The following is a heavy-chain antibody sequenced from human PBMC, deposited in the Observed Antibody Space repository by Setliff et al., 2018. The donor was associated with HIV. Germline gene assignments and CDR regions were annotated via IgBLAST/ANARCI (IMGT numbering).Heavy chain of an antibody. CDR1: GQSICGYY. CDR3: ASRRGIEFYFDI. V-gene: IGHV4-34*01. J-gene: IGHJ4*02. CDR2: INHGGDT. Sequence: SETLSLTCAVYGQSICGYYWSWIRQTPGKGLEWIGEINHGGDTNYNPSLKSRVTISVGSSYNHFSLKLSSVTAADTGVYYCASRRGIEFYFDIWGQGTPVTVSS. D-gene: IGHD3-10*01.